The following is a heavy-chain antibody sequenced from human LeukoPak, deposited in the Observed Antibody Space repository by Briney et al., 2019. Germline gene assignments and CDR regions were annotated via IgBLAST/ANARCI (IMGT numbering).Heavy chain of an antibody. D-gene: IGHD6-19*01. CDR2: ISNNGGGT. J-gene: IGHJ5*02. V-gene: IGHV3-64*02. Sequence: PGGSLRLSCAASEFTFSSYSMHWLRQAPGKGLEYVASISNNGGGTYYADSVKGRFTVSRDNSKNTLYLQMGSLRGEDMAMYYCARLAVAGTFSWYDPWGQGTLVTVSS. CDR1: EFTFSSYS. CDR3: ARLAVAGTFSWYDP.